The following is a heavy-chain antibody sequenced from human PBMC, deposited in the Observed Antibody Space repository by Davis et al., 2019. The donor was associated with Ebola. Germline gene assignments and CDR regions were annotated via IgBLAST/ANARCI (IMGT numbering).Heavy chain of an antibody. CDR3: ARDIGAAAGMWSYYYYGMDV. V-gene: IGHV3-30-3*01. D-gene: IGHD6-13*01. CDR2: ISHDGSDK. Sequence: PGGSLRLSCEASGFTFRSYAMQWVRQAPGKGLMWVAVISHDGSDKYYADSVKGRFTISRDNSKNTLYLQMNSLGAEDTAVYYCARDIGAAAGMWSYYYYGMDVWGKGTTVTVSS. J-gene: IGHJ6*04. CDR1: GFTFRSYA.